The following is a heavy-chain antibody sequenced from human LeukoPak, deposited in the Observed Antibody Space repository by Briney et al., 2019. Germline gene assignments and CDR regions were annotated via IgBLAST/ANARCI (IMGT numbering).Heavy chain of an antibody. CDR1: GFTFSSYW. Sequence: GGSLRLSCAASGFTFSSYWMSWVRQAPGKGLEWVANIKQDGSDKYYVDSVKGRFTISRDNAKNSLYLQMNSLRAEDTAVYYCARQPDYYDSSGYYDCWGQGTLVTVSS. CDR2: IKQDGSDK. CDR3: ARQPDYYDSSGYYDC. D-gene: IGHD3-22*01. J-gene: IGHJ4*02. V-gene: IGHV3-7*01.